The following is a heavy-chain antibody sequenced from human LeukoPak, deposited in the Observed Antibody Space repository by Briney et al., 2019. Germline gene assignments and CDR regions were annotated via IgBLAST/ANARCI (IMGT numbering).Heavy chain of an antibody. Sequence: GASVKVSCKASGYTFTGYYMHWVRQAPGQGLEWMGWINPNSGGTNYAQKFQGRVTMTRDTSISTAYMELSRLRSDDTAVYYCARDSRTGWYYFDYWGQGTLVTVSS. J-gene: IGHJ4*02. V-gene: IGHV1-2*02. D-gene: IGHD6-19*01. CDR2: INPNSGGT. CDR1: GYTFTGYY. CDR3: ARDSRTGWYYFDY.